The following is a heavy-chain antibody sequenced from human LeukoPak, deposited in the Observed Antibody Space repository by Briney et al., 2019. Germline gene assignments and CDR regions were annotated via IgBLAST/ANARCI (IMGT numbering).Heavy chain of an antibody. CDR2: IRYDGSNK. V-gene: IGHV3-30*02. D-gene: IGHD3-10*01. Sequence: PGGSQRLSCAASGFTFSSYGMHWVRQAPGKGLEWVAFIRYDGSNKYYADSVKGRFTISRDNSKNTLYLQMNGLRAEDTAVYYCVGSVGFGEPYYFDYWGQGTLVTVSS. J-gene: IGHJ4*02. CDR3: VGSVGFGEPYYFDY. CDR1: GFTFSSYG.